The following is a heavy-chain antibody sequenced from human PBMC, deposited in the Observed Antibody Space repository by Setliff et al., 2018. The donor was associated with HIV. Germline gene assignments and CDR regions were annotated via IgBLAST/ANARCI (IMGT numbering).Heavy chain of an antibody. V-gene: IGHV4-30-4*01. CDR3: VRYGDDVRRFDF. D-gene: IGHD2-21*02. CDR1: GVSIAGGDYY. J-gene: IGHJ4*02. Sequence: SETLSLTCTVSGVSIAGGDYYWSWIRQSPGKGLEWVGYIYYTGNTYFNPSLESRLSMSVDTSKNQFTLELHSVTAADTAVYYCVRYGDDVRRFDFWGQGTLVTVS. CDR2: IYYTGNT.